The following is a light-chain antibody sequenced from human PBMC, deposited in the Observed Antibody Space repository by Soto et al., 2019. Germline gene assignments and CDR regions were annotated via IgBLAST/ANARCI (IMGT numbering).Light chain of an antibody. CDR1: QSVSSTF. CDR2: GAS. V-gene: IGKV3-20*01. CDR3: LQYDNSPRT. J-gene: IGKJ1*01. Sequence: EIVLTQSPGTLSLSPGERATLSCRASQSVSSTFLAWYQQKPGQAPRLLIYGASSRATGIPDRFSGSGSGTGFSLTISRLEPEDFAVYYCLQYDNSPRTFGQGTKVEIK.